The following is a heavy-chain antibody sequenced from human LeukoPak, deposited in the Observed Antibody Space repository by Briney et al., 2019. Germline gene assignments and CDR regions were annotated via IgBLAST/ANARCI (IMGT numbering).Heavy chain of an antibody. D-gene: IGHD3-22*01. Sequence: GGSLRLSCAASGFAVSSNYMSWVRQAPGKGLEWVSVIYSGGSTYYADSVKGRFTISRDNSKNTLYLQMNSLRAEDTAVYYCARGLYYFDTSGYLYYWGQGTLVTVSS. CDR3: ARGLYYFDTSGYLYY. CDR1: GFAVSSNY. CDR2: IYSGGST. V-gene: IGHV3-53*01. J-gene: IGHJ4*02.